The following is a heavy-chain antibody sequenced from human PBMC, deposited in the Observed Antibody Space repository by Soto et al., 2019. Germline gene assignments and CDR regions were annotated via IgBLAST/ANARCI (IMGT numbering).Heavy chain of an antibody. V-gene: IGHV5-51*01. CDR1: GYSFTSYW. Sequence: PGESLKISCQGSGYSFTSYWIGWVRQMPGKGLEWMGIIYPGDSDTRYSPSFQGQVTISADKSISTAYLQWSSLKASDTAMYYCARQEYSGYLMTRDFDYWGQGTLVTVSS. D-gene: IGHD5-12*01. CDR3: ARQEYSGYLMTRDFDY. J-gene: IGHJ4*02. CDR2: IYPGDSDT.